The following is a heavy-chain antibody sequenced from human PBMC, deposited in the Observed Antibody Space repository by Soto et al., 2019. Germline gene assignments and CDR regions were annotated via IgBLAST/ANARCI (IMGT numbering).Heavy chain of an antibody. CDR1: GVSINSNYL. Sequence: PSETLSLTCAVSGVSINSNYLWGWIRQPPGRGLEWIGSIYYGGNTYYNPSLKSRVTISADLSKNQFSLNLISVTAADTAVYYCARLVYDSSGYRPGWGQGTLVTVSS. J-gene: IGHJ4*02. D-gene: IGHD3-22*01. CDR2: IYYGGNT. V-gene: IGHV4-39*01. CDR3: ARLVYDSSGYRPG.